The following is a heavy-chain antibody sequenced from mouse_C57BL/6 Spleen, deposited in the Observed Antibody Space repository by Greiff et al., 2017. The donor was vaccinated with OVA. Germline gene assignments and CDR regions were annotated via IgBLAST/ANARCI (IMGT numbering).Heavy chain of an antibody. Sequence: EVQLQQSGPELVKPGASVKISCKASGYTFTDYYMNWVKQSHGKSLEWIGDINPNNGGTSYNQKFKGKATLTVDNSSSTAYMELRSLTAEDSAVYYCARGGIYYDYLYAMDDWGQGTSVTVSS. CDR1: GYTFTDYY. CDR3: ARGGIYYDYLYAMDD. V-gene: IGHV1-26*01. J-gene: IGHJ4*01. D-gene: IGHD2-4*01. CDR2: INPNNGGT.